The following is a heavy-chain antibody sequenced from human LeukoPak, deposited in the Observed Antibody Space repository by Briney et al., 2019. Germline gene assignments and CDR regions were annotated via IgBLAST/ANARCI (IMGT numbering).Heavy chain of an antibody. CDR2: INHSGST. J-gene: IGHJ5*02. CDR3: ARGQFIYGTYNWFDP. V-gene: IGHV4-34*01. Sequence: SETLSLTCAVYGGSFSGYSWSWIRQPPGKGLEWIGEINHSGSTNYNPSLKSRVTISVDTSNNQVSLKLSSVTAADTAAYYCARGQFIYGTYNWFDPWGQGTLVTVSS. CDR1: GGSFSGYS. D-gene: IGHD3-10*01.